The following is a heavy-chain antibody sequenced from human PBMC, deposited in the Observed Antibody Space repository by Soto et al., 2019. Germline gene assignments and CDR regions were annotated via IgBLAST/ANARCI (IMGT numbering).Heavy chain of an antibody. CDR3: TRNRGATSIAAVY. V-gene: IGHV3-49*03. Sequence: EVQLVESGGGLVQPGRSLRLSCTASGFTFGDYAMSWFRQAPGKGLEWVGFIRSKAYGGTTEYAASVKGRFTISRDDFKSIAYLQMNSLKTEDTAVYYCTRNRGATSIAAVYWGQGTLVTVSS. CDR1: GFTFGDYA. J-gene: IGHJ4*02. D-gene: IGHD6-13*01. CDR2: IRSKAYGGTT.